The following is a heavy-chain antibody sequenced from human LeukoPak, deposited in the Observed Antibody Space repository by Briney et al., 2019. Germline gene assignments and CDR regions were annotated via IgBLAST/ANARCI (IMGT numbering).Heavy chain of an antibody. J-gene: IGHJ3*02. CDR3: ARDVSGISSATDTFDM. CDR2: INPNSGDT. Sequence: ASVKVSCKASAYTFTAYYMHWVRQTPGQGLEWVGRINPNSGDTNYAQKFQGRVTMTRDTSISTVYMELTGLRSDDTAVYYCARDVSGISSATDTFDMWGQGTVVTVSS. D-gene: IGHD1-14*01. CDR1: AYTFTAYY. V-gene: IGHV1-2*06.